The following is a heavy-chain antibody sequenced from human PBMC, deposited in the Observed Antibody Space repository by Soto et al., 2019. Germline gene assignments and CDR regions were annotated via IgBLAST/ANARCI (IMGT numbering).Heavy chain of an antibody. CDR1: GGTFSSYA. J-gene: IGHJ5*02. V-gene: IGHV1-69*13. Sequence: SVKVSCKASGGTFSSYAISWVRQAPGQGLEWMGGIIPIFGTANYAQKFQGRVTITADESTSTAYMGLSSLRTEDTAVYYCARVPGENGSCTSCPRGNWYYPWGQGTLVTVSS. CDR3: ARVPGENGSCTSCPRGNWYYP. CDR2: IIPIFGTA. D-gene: IGHD2-2*01.